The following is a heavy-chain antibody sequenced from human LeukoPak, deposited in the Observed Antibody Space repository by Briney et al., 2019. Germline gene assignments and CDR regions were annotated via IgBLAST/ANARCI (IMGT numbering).Heavy chain of an antibody. D-gene: IGHD3-22*01. CDR2: INHSGST. CDR1: GGSISSGGYS. Sequence: PSETLSLTCAVSGGSISSGGYSWNWIRQPPGKGLEWVGEINHSGSTNYNPSLKSRVTISVDTSKNQFSLKLSSVTAADTAVYYCARGLSDSSGYYYYYMDVWGKGTTVTISS. CDR3: ARGLSDSSGYYYYYMDV. J-gene: IGHJ6*03. V-gene: IGHV4-30-2*01.